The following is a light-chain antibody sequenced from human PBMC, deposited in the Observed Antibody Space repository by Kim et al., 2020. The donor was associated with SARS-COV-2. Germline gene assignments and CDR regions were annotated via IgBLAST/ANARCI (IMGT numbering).Light chain of an antibody. Sequence: ASIGDRVTITCRASQDISNYLAWFQLKPGEVPKRLIYGASNLQGGVPSRFSGSGSGTEFTLTISSLQPDDFASYYCLQHNAYPYTFGQGTKVDIK. CDR3: LQHNAYPYT. V-gene: IGKV1-17*03. CDR1: QDISNY. J-gene: IGKJ2*01. CDR2: GAS.